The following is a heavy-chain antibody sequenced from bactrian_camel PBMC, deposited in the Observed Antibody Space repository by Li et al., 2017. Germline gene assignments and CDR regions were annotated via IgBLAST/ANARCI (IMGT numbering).Heavy chain of an antibody. D-gene: IGHD1*01. V-gene: IGHV3S63*01. J-gene: IGHJ6*01. Sequence: VQLVESGGGSVQAGGSLRLSCVGSGYTCMAWFRQAPGKEREAVASIYIATGHTYYAASVKGRFTISQDSAKNTVDLQMNSLKPEDTGMYYCAARWGKCNGLETLFGYFGQGTQVTVS. CDR3: AARWGKCNGLETLFGY. CDR2: IYIATGHT. CDR1: GYTC.